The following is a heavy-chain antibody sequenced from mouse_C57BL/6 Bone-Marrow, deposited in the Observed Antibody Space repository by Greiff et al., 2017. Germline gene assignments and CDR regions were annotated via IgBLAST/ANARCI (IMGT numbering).Heavy chain of an antibody. CDR2: IFPGSGST. Sequence: VQLQQSGPELVKPGASVKISCKASGYTFTDYYINWVKQRPGQGLEWIGWIFPGSGSTYYNEKFKGKATLTVDKSSSTAYMLLSSLTSEDSAVYFCARIWDYGSSYGYYFDYWGQGTTLTVSS. J-gene: IGHJ2*01. V-gene: IGHV1-75*01. D-gene: IGHD1-1*01. CDR3: ARIWDYGSSYGYYFDY. CDR1: GYTFTDYY.